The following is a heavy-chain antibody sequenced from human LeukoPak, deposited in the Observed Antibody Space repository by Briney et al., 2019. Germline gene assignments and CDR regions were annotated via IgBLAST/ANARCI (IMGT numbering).Heavy chain of an antibody. CDR2: INPSGGRT. J-gene: IGHJ6*02. V-gene: IGHV1-46*01. Sequence: ASVKVSCKASGYTFTSYYIHWVRQAPGQGLEWMGVINPSGGRTTYAQKFQGRVTMTRDTSTSTVYMELSSLRSDDTAVYYCARVNSYGYYYYYGMDVWGQGTRSPSP. D-gene: IGHD5-18*01. CDR1: GYTFTSYY. CDR3: ARVNSYGYYYYYGMDV.